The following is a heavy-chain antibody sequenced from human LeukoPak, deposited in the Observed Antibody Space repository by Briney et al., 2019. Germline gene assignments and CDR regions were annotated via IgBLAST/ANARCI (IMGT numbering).Heavy chain of an antibody. V-gene: IGHV3-21*01. Sequence: PGGSLRLSCAASGFTLSSYSMNWVRQAPGKGLEWVSSISSSSSYIYYADSVKGRFTISRDNAKNSLYLQMNSLRAEDTAVYYCARPGYSYGFLSGDAFDIWGQGTMVTVSS. D-gene: IGHD5-18*01. CDR2: ISSSSSYI. CDR3: ARPGYSYGFLSGDAFDI. J-gene: IGHJ3*02. CDR1: GFTLSSYS.